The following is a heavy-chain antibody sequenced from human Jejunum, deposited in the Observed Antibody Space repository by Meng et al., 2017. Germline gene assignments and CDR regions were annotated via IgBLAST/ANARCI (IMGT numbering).Heavy chain of an antibody. J-gene: IGHJ5*02. V-gene: IGHV4-34*01. CDR2: IRHGGNT. Sequence: SETLSSTFGAVGGSFSGWHWTWIRQRPGTGLEWIGEIRHGGNTKYNPSLGGRVTMSTETTNHHLSLWLTSVTAAGTSVYYCARGGYTGPYFRMYIFLDPWGQGTMVTVSS. D-gene: IGHD5-12*01. CDR1: GGSFSGWH. CDR3: ARGGYTGPYFRMYIFLDP.